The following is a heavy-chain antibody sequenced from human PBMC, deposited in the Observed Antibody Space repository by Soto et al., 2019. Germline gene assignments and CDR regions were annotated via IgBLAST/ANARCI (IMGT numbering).Heavy chain of an antibody. CDR3: ARGRGTVVVVAARTRYYGMDV. V-gene: IGHV4-31*03. J-gene: IGHJ6*02. Sequence: SETLSLTCTVSGGSISSGGYYWSWIRQHPGKGLEWIGYIYYSGSTYYNPSLKSRVTISVDTSKNQFSLRLSSVTAADTAVYYCARGRGTVVVVAARTRYYGMDVWGQGTTVT. CDR2: IYYSGST. CDR1: GGSISSGGYY. D-gene: IGHD2-15*01.